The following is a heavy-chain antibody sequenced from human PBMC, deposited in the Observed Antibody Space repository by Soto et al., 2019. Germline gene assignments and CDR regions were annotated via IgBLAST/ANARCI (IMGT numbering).Heavy chain of an antibody. CDR3: ARDWGGTYYYDSSGYPVGPFDAFDI. Sequence: QVQLVQSGAEVKKPGASVKVSCKASGYTFTSYGISWVRQAPGQGLEWMGWISAYNGNTNYAQKLQGRVTMTTDTSTSTAYMELRSLRSDDTAVYYCARDWGGTYYYDSSGYPVGPFDAFDIWGQGTMVTVSS. CDR2: ISAYNGNT. CDR1: GYTFTSYG. D-gene: IGHD3-22*01. J-gene: IGHJ3*02. V-gene: IGHV1-18*01.